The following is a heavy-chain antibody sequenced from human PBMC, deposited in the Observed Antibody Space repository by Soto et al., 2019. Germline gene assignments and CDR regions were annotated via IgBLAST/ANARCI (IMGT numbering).Heavy chain of an antibody. CDR1: GGSISSSSYY. CDR2: IYYSGST. V-gene: IGHV4-39*01. D-gene: IGHD3-10*01. J-gene: IGHJ4*02. Sequence: KTSETLSLTCTVSGGSISSSSYYWGWIRHPPGKGLEWIGSIYYSGSTYYNPSLKSRVTISVDTSKNQFSLKLSSVTAADTAVYYCARRFDYYGSGSAVGYWGQGTLVTVSS. CDR3: ARRFDYYGSGSAVGY.